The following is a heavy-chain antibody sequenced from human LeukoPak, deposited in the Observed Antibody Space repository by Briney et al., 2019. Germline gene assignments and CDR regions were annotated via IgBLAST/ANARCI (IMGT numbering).Heavy chain of an antibody. CDR1: RFTFSNAL. CDR3: TTWDGVA. V-gene: IGHV3-15*01. D-gene: IGHD1-26*01. CDR2: IKSKTDGGTT. J-gene: IGHJ3*01. Sequence: PGGSLRLSCAASRFTFSNALMTWVRQAPGKGLEWVGHIKSKTDGGTTDCAAAVKGRFSISRDDSKNALYLQMNSLKTEDTALYYCTTWDGVAWGQGTMVTVSS.